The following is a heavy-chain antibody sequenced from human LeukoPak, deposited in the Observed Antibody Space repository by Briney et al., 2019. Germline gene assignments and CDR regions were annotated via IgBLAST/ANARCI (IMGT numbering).Heavy chain of an antibody. CDR2: ARIKIFSYST. V-gene: IGHV3-72*01. CDR3: TRAAGNYANDY. J-gene: IGHJ4*02. CDR1: GFTFSDHD. D-gene: IGHD3-16*01. Sequence: GGSLRLSCAVSGFTFSDHDMAWVRQAPGKGLGWVGRARIKIFSYSTEYAASVKGRFTLSRDDSKNSLYLQMSSLKSEDTAVYYCTRAAGNYANDYWGQGTLVTVST.